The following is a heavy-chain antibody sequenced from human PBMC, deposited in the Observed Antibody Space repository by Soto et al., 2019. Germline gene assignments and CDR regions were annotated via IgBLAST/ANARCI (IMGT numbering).Heavy chain of an antibody. D-gene: IGHD6-13*01. CDR3: ARAASSTWYLAY. Sequence: EVPLVESGGGLVQPGGSLRLSCAASGFTFSTYAMHWVRQAPGKGLEYVSALTNNGGTTYYAGSVKGRFTISRDNSKNTLYLQMGSLRAEDMAVYYCARAASSTWYLAYWGQGTLVTVSS. CDR1: GFTFSTYA. J-gene: IGHJ4*02. V-gene: IGHV3-64*07. CDR2: LTNNGGTT.